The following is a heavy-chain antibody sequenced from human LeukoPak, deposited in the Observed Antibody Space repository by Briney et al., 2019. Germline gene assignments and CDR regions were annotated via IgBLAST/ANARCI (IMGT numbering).Heavy chain of an antibody. J-gene: IGHJ4*02. V-gene: IGHV3-23*01. D-gene: IGHD3-22*01. CDR3: AKDQSFPLSTYYYDSSGYYFDY. Sequence: GGSLRLSCAASGFTFSSYAMSWVRQAPGKGLEWVSAISGSGGSTYYADSVKGRFTISRDNSKNTLYLQMNSLRAEDTAVYYCAKDQSFPLSTYYYDSSGYYFDYWGQGTLVTVSS. CDR2: ISGSGGST. CDR1: GFTFSSYA.